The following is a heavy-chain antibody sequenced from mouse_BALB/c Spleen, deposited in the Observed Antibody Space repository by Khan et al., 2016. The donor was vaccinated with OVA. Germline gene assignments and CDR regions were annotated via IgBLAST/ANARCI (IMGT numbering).Heavy chain of an antibody. Sequence: QVQLKESGPGLVAPSQSLSITCTVYGYSLTRYGVHWVRQPPGKGLEWLGLIWAGGSTNYNWALMSRLSISIDNSKSLVFLIINSLQTDVTALYYCARSKYLARYWGQGTTLTVSS. J-gene: IGHJ2*01. D-gene: IGHD3-3*01. CDR3: ARSKYLARY. CDR1: GYSLTRYG. V-gene: IGHV2-9*02. CDR2: IWAGGST.